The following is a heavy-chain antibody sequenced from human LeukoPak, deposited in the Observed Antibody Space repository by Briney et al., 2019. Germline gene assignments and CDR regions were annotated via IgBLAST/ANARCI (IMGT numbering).Heavy chain of an antibody. CDR1: RFTFSDYH. V-gene: IGHV3-11*06. J-gene: IGHJ4*02. Sequence: KSGRSLRLSCAASRFTFSDYHMSWIRQAPGKGLEWVSYISSSSSYTDYADSVKGRFTISRDNAKNTLFLQMNSLRAEDTAVYYCARSAADAFDYWGQGTLVTVSS. CDR3: ARSAADAFDY. CDR2: ISSSSSYT.